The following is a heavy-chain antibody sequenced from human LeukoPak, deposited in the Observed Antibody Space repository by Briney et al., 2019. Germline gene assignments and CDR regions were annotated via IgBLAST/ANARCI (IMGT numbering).Heavy chain of an antibody. CDR1: GGSISSYY. D-gene: IGHD3-22*01. CDR3: ARLMPITMIVVAPGLDAFDI. CDR2: IYYSGST. V-gene: IGHV4-59*08. J-gene: IGHJ3*02. Sequence: SETLSLTCTVSGGSISSYYWSWIRQPPGKGLEWIGYIYYSGSTNYNPSLKSRVTISVDTSKNQFSLKLSSVTAADTAVYYCARLMPITMIVVAPGLDAFDIWGQGTMVTVSS.